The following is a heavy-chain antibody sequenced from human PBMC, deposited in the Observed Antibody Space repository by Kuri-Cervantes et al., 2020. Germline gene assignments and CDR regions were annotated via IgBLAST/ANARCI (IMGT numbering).Heavy chain of an antibody. D-gene: IGHD1-26*01. CDR1: GFTFSTFS. CDR3: ARELAYSGSYYSDYYYGMDV. V-gene: IGHV3-21*06. J-gene: IGHJ6*02. CDR2: ISSSSSYI. Sequence: GGSLRLSCAASGFTFSTFSMNWARQAPGKGLEWVSSISSSSSYIYYADSVKGRFTISRDNAKNLLYLQMNSLRPEDTAVYYCARELAYSGSYYSDYYYGMDVWGQGTTVTVSS.